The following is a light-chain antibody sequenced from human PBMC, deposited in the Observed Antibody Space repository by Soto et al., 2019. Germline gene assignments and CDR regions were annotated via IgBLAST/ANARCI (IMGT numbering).Light chain of an antibody. J-gene: IGLJ2*01. CDR2: RNN. Sequence: QSVLTQPPSASGTPGQRVTISCSGSSSNIGSNYVYWYRQLPGTAPKLLIYRNNQRPSGVPDRFSGSKSGTSASLAISGLRSEDEADYYCAAWDDSLSVVVFGGGTQLTVL. CDR1: SSNIGSNY. CDR3: AAWDDSLSVVV. V-gene: IGLV1-47*01.